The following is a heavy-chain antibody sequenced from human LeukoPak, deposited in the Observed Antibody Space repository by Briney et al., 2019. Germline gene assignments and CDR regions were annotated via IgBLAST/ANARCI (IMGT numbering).Heavy chain of an antibody. D-gene: IGHD2-15*01. CDR2: ISAYNGNT. CDR1: GYTFTSYG. CDR3: ASYCSGGSCYPYDAFDI. V-gene: IGHV1-18*04. J-gene: IGHJ3*02. Sequence: ASVKVSCKASGYTFTSYGISWVRQAPGQGLEWMGWISAYNGNTNYAQKLQGRVTMTTDKSTSTAYMELRSLRSDDTAVYYCASYCSGGSCYPYDAFDIWGQGTMVTVSS.